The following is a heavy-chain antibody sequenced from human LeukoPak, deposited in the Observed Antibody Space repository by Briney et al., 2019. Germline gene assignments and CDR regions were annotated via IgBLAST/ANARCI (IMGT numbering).Heavy chain of an antibody. CDR3: AREAGNYFYYYNMDV. CDR1: GVSTSSYY. V-gene: IGHV4-4*07. Sequence: SETLSLTCTVSGVSTSSYYWSWIRQPAGKGLEGIGRIYSSGSANYNPSLKSGSGSTNYNPSLKSRLSMSLDTSKNQISLNLSSVTAADTAVYYCAREAGNYFYYYNMDVWGKGTTVTVS. J-gene: IGHJ6*03. CDR2: IYSSGSA. D-gene: IGHD6-19*01.